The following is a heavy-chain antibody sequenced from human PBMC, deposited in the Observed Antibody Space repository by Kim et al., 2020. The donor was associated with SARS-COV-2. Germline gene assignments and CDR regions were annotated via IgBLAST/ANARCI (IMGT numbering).Heavy chain of an antibody. CDR2: ISSNGGST. D-gene: IGHD3-10*01. Sequence: GGSLRLSCSASGFTFSSYAMHWVRQAPGKGLEYVSAISSNGGSTYYADSVKGRFTISRDNSKNTLYLQMSSLRAEDTAVYYCNYYGSGSYRAFDYWGQGTLVTVSS. J-gene: IGHJ4*02. CDR3: NYYGSGSYRAFDY. V-gene: IGHV3-64D*06. CDR1: GFTFSSYA.